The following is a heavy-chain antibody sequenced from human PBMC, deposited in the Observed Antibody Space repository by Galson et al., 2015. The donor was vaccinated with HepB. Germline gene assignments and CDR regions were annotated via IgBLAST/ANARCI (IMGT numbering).Heavy chain of an antibody. Sequence: SLRLSCAASGFTFSYHGMHWVRQAPGKGLEWVAVIWSDGRNEHYADSVKGRFTISRDNSKNTLYLQMNSLRDDDTAVYYCARDLGGVDGDGLDVWGLGTLVTFSS. J-gene: IGHJ4*02. CDR1: GFTFSYHG. CDR2: IWSDGRNE. D-gene: IGHD5-24*01. CDR3: ARDLGGVDGDGLDV. V-gene: IGHV3-33*01.